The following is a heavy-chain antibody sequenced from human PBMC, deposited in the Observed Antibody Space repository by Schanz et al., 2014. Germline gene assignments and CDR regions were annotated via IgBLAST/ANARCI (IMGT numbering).Heavy chain of an antibody. J-gene: IGHJ6*02. CDR2: IRFDGSSE. CDR3: AKIRYDSSGYYLPYYGMDV. Sequence: QVQLVESGGGVVQPGGSLRLSCAASGFTFSTYGMHWVRQAPGKGLEWVAFIRFDGSSEYYADSVRGRFTISRDDSKNTLYLQMNSLRAEDTAVYYCAKIRYDSSGYYLPYYGMDVWGQGTTVIVSS. CDR1: GFTFSTYG. V-gene: IGHV3-30*02. D-gene: IGHD3-22*01.